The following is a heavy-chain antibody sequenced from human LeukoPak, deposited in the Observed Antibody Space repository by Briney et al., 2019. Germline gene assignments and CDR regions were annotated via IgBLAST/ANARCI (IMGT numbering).Heavy chain of an antibody. CDR3: AREYYHGSAGFDY. J-gene: IGHJ4*02. CDR1: GFTFSSYE. CDR2: ISSSGSTI. Sequence: GGSLRLSCAASGFTFSSYEMNWVRQAPGKGLEWVSYISSSGSTIYYADSVKGRFTISRDNAKNSLYLQMNSLRAEDTAVYYCAREYYHGSAGFDYWGQGTLVTVSS. D-gene: IGHD3-10*01. V-gene: IGHV3-48*03.